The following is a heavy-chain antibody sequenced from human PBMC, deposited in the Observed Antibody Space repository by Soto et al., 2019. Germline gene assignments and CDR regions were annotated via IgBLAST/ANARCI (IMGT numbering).Heavy chain of an antibody. Sequence: QIQLVQSGGEVKKPGASVRVSCKASGYIFGSYGISWVRQAPGQGLEWMGWISGYNGDTIYAQKYQDRVTMTTDTSTSTGYMELRSLKSDDTAVYYCARYLMVAAAGKNWFDAWGQGTLVAVSS. J-gene: IGHJ5*02. CDR1: GYIFGSYG. CDR3: ARYLMVAAAGKNWFDA. D-gene: IGHD6-13*01. CDR2: ISGYNGDT. V-gene: IGHV1-18*01.